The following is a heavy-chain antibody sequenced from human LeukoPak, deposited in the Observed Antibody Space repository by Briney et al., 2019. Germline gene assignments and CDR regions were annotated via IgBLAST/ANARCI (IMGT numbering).Heavy chain of an antibody. V-gene: IGHV3-74*01. CDR1: GFTFSSYW. J-gene: IGHJ4*02. Sequence: GGSLRLSCAASGFTFSSYWMHWVRQAPGKGLVWVSRINSDGSSTSYADSVKGRFTISRDNAKNTLYLQMNSLRAEDTAVYYCARASQAARGDYWGQGTLVTVSS. CDR3: ARASQAARGDY. D-gene: IGHD6-13*01. CDR2: INSDGSST.